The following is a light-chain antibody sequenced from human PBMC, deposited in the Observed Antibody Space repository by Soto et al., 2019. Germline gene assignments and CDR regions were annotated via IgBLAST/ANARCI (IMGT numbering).Light chain of an antibody. CDR3: QQSYSNARYT. Sequence: DIQMTQSPSSLSASVGDRVTITCQASQSISSYLNWYQQKPGKAPKLLIYAASSLQSGVPSRFSGSGSGTDFTLTISSLQPEDFATYYCQQSYSNARYTFGQGTKLEIK. J-gene: IGKJ2*01. CDR2: AAS. V-gene: IGKV1-39*01. CDR1: QSISSY.